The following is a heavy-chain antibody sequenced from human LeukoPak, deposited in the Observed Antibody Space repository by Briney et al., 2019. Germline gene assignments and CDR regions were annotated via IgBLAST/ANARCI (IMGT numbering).Heavy chain of an antibody. CDR2: IYHSRST. CDR3: ARDRDYGSGSYYDY. J-gene: IGHJ4*02. V-gene: IGHV4-38-2*02. Sequence: SETLSLTCAVSGYSISSGYYWGWIRQPPGKGLEWIGSIYHSRSTYYNPSLKSRVTISVDTSKNQFSLKLSSVTAADTAVYYCARDRDYGSGSYYDYWGQGTLVTVSS. D-gene: IGHD3-10*01. CDR1: GYSISSGYY.